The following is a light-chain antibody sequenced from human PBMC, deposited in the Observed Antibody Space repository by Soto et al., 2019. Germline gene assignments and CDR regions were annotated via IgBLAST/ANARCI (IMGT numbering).Light chain of an antibody. CDR2: DAS. CDR3: QQRSNWPPT. J-gene: IGKJ4*01. CDR1: QSVSSY. Sequence: EMVLTQSPATLSLSPGERASLSCSASQSVSSYLAWYQKKPGQAPMLLIYDASNRPTVIPARFSGSGSGTDFTVTISSLEPEDFAVYYCQQRSNWPPTFGGGNQVEVK. V-gene: IGKV3-11*01.